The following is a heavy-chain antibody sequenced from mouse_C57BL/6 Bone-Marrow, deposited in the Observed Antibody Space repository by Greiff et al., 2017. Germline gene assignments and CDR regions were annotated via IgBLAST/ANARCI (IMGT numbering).Heavy chain of an antibody. V-gene: IGHV1-81*01. CDR2: IYPRSGNT. Sequence: QVQLKESGAELARPGASVKLSCKASGYTFTSYGIRWVKQRTGQGLEWIGEIYPRSGNTNYNEKLKGKATLPAEKASSTEYMELRSLTSEDFAVYFCARYTTVPWYFYVWGTGTTVTFSS. CDR1: GYTFTSYG. D-gene: IGHD1-1*01. J-gene: IGHJ1*03. CDR3: ARYTTVPWYFYV.